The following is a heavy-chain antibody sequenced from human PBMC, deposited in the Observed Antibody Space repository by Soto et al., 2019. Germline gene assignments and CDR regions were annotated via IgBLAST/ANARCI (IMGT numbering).Heavy chain of an antibody. V-gene: IGHV4-38-2*01. CDR1: GYSISSGYY. J-gene: IGHJ5*02. D-gene: IGHD6-13*01. CDR2: IYHSGST. Sequence: SETLSLTCAVSGYSISSGYYWGWIRQPPGKGLEWIGSIYHSGSTYYNPSLKSRVTISVDTSKNKFSLKLSSVTAADTAVYYCARVSSSLDWFDPWGQGTLVTVS. CDR3: ARVSSSLDWFDP.